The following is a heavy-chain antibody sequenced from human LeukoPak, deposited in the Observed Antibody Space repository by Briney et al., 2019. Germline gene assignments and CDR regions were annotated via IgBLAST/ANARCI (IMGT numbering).Heavy chain of an antibody. CDR3: ARETIYDSSGYYSE. D-gene: IGHD3-22*01. V-gene: IGHV1-69*06. CDR1: GGTFSSYA. CDR2: IIPIFGTA. J-gene: IGHJ4*02. Sequence: SVKVSCKASGGTFSSYAISWVRQAPGQGLEWMGGIIPIFGTANYAQKFQGRVTITADKSTSTAYMELSSLRSEDTAVYYCARETIYDSSGYYSEWGQGTLVTVSS.